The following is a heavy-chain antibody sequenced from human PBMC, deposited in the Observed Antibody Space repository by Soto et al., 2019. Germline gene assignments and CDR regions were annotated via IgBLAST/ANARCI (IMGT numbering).Heavy chain of an antibody. CDR2: ISNSGST. D-gene: IGHD6-13*01. Sequence: PSETLSLTCTVSGDSISIYYWSWIRQPPGKGLEWIGYISNSGSTNYNSSPKSRVIISVDTSKNQFSLKLSSVTAADTAVYYCARQSSGYSSSWSDFWGQGTLVTVS. CDR1: GDSISIYY. V-gene: IGHV4-59*08. J-gene: IGHJ5*01. CDR3: ARQSSGYSSSWSDF.